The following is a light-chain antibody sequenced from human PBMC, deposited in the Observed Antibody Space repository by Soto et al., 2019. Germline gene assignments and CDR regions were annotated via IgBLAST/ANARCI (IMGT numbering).Light chain of an antibody. V-gene: IGKV3-15*01. Sequence: DIVMTQSPATLSESPGGRVTVSCRASQSVSSHVAWYQQRPGQAPRLVIYGASTRATGIPARFSGGGSGTEFTLTISSLQSEDFAVYYCQQYNSWPPITFGQGIRLENK. CDR3: QQYNSWPPIT. J-gene: IGKJ5*01. CDR2: GAS. CDR1: QSVSSH.